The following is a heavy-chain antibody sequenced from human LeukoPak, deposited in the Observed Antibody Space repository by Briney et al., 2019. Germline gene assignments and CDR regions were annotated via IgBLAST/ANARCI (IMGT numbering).Heavy chain of an antibody. CDR1: GFTFSSYA. Sequence: PGRSLRLSCAASGFTFSSYAMHWVRQAPGKGLEWVAVISYDGSNKYYADSVKGRFTISRDNSKNTLYLQMNSLRAEDTAVYYCATEPWELEVPPDFDYWGQGTLVTVSS. CDR3: ATEPWELEVPPDFDY. CDR2: ISYDGSNK. J-gene: IGHJ4*02. D-gene: IGHD1-1*01. V-gene: IGHV3-30*04.